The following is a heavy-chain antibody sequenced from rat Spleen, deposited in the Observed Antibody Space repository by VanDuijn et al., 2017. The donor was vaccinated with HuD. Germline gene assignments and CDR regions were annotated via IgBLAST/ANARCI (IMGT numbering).Heavy chain of an antibody. CDR1: GFTFSDYY. J-gene: IGHJ2*01. Sequence: EVQLVESDGGLVQPGRSLKLSCAASGFTFSDYYMAWVRQVPTKGLEWVATINYDGSGTYYRDSVSGRFTVSRDNAKSTLYLQMNILRSEDTATYYCTRENLVPDYWGHGVMVTVSS. CDR2: INYDGSGT. CDR3: TRENLVPDY. V-gene: IGHV5-7*01.